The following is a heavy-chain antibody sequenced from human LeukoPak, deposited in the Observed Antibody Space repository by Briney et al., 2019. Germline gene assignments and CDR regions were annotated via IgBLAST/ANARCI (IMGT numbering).Heavy chain of an antibody. Sequence: SETLSLTCSGSGGSISSNYWSWIPQPPGMGLECIRYIYNRENTTNSPSLKSRATISADTSKSQCALELSSVTAAATAVYYCARDPRLSWYLDRGGRGTPVSASS. CDR2: IYNRENT. J-gene: IGHJ2*01. V-gene: IGHV4-59*01. CDR3: ARDPRLSWYLDR. D-gene: IGHD4-17*01. CDR1: GGSISSNY.